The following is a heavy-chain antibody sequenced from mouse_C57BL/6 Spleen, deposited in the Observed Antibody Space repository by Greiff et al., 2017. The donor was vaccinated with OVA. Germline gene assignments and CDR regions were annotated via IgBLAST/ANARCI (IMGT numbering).Heavy chain of an antibody. CDR3: ARGEGRYWYFDV. CDR1: GYTFTSYW. D-gene: IGHD3-3*01. CDR2: IDPSDSYT. J-gene: IGHJ1*03. V-gene: IGHV1-69*01. Sequence: VQLQQPGAELVMPGASVKLSCKASGYTFTSYWMHWVKQRPGQGLEWIGEIDPSDSYTNYNQKFKGKSTLTVDKSSSTAYMQLSSLTSDDSAVYYCARGEGRYWYFDVWGTGTTVTVSS.